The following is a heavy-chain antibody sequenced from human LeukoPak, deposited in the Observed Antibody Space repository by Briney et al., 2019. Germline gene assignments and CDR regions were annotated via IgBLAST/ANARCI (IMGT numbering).Heavy chain of an antibody. J-gene: IGHJ4*02. CDR3: ARDSNGACTN. V-gene: IGHV3-33*01. Sequence: GGSLRLSCAASGFTFSSYGMHWVRQAPVKVLEWVAVIWYDGSNKYYADSVKGRFTISRDNSKNTLYLQMNSLRAEDTAVYYCARDSNGACTNWGQGTLVTVSS. CDR1: GFTFSSYG. CDR2: IWYDGSNK. D-gene: IGHD4-17*01.